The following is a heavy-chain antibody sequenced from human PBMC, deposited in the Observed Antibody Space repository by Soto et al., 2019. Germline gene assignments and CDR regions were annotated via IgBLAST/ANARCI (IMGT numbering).Heavy chain of an antibody. CDR2: IYSGGST. D-gene: IGHD7-27*01. J-gene: IGHJ3*02. V-gene: IGHV3-66*01. CDR1: GFIVSNKY. Sequence: EVQLVESGGGLVQPGGSLRLSCAASGFIVSNKYMSWVRQAPGKGLEWVSIIYSGGSTHYADSVKGRFIISRDNSKNTLHLQMNSLRAEDTAVYYCAGAPGDWGTFDIWGQGTMVTVSS. CDR3: AGAPGDWGTFDI.